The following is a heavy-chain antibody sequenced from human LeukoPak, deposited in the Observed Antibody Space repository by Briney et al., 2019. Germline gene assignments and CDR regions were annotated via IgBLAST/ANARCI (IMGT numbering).Heavy chain of an antibody. V-gene: IGHV3-48*03. CDR3: ARDSSGWYYFDY. J-gene: IGHJ4*02. D-gene: IGHD6-19*01. CDR2: ISRRSGSSI. CDR1: GFTFSNYE. Sequence: GGSLRLSCAASGFTFSNYEMNWVRQAPEKGLEGVSYISRRSGSSIYYADSVKRRFTIPRHDAKKSLYLQMNSLRAEATAVYYCARDSSGWYYFDYWGQGILVTVSS.